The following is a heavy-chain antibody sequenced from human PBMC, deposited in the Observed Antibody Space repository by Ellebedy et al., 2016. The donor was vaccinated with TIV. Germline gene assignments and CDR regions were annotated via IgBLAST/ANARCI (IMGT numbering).Heavy chain of an antibody. J-gene: IGHJ6*02. CDR2: ISSSSDTI. Sequence: GGSLRLXCAASGFTFSDYYMSWIRQAPGKGLEWVSYISSSSDTIYYADSVKGRFTVSRDNAKNSLYLQMNSLRAEDTAVYYCARDNTEYSYPRDYYYGMKVWGQGTTVTVSS. CDR1: GFTFSDYY. V-gene: IGHV3-11*04. CDR3: ARDNTEYSYPRDYYYGMKV. D-gene: IGHD5-18*01.